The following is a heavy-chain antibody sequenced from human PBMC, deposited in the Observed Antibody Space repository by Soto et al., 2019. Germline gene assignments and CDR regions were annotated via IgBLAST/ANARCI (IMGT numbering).Heavy chain of an antibody. D-gene: IGHD2-15*01. CDR1: GGTFSSYT. CDR3: ASGLYCSGGSCYTSLNWFDP. J-gene: IGHJ5*02. CDR2: IIPILGIA. Sequence: SVKVSCKASGGTFSSYTISWVRQAPGQGLEWMGRIIPILGIANYAQKFQGRVTITADKSTSTAYMELSSLRSEDTAVYYCASGLYCSGGSCYTSLNWFDPWGQGTLVTVSS. V-gene: IGHV1-69*02.